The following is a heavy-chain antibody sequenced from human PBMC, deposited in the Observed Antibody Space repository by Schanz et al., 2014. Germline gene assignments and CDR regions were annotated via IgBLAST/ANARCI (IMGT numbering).Heavy chain of an antibody. CDR3: ERSITGTHHNPYYHGISV. J-gene: IGHJ6*02. Sequence: EVQLLESGGGLVQPGGSLRLSCAASGFTFSSYAMSWVRQAPGKGLEWVSAISGSGETTYYADSVKGRFTISRDNSKNELYLQMKRRREEDTEVYYWERSITGTHHNPYYHGISVWGQGTTVTVSS. CDR1: GFTFSSYA. CDR2: ISGSGETT. D-gene: IGHD1-20*01. V-gene: IGHV3-23*01.